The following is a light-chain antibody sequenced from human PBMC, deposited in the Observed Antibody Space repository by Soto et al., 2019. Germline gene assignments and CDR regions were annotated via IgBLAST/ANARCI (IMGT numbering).Light chain of an antibody. CDR2: DVI. Sequence: QSVLTQPASVSGSPGQSITISCSGTNTDVGAYDYVSWYQQHPGKAPKLILYDVINRPSGVSDRFSGSKSGNTASLTISWLQAEDEAEYFCSSYSTISNLVFGTGTKLTVL. V-gene: IGLV2-14*03. J-gene: IGLJ1*01. CDR1: NTDVGAYDY. CDR3: SSYSTISNLV.